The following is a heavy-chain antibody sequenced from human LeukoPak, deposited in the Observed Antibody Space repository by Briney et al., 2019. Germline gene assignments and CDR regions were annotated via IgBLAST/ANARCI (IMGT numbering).Heavy chain of an antibody. V-gene: IGHV4-38-2*01. J-gene: IGHJ4*02. D-gene: IGHD3-16*01. CDR2: IYHSGST. Sequence: SETLSLTCAVSGYSISSGYYWGWIRQPPGKGLEWIGSIYHSGSTYYNPSLKSRVTISVDTSKNQFSLKLSSVTAADTAVYYCARGNPLSDYWGQGTLVTVPS. CDR3: ARGNPLSDY. CDR1: GYSISSGYY.